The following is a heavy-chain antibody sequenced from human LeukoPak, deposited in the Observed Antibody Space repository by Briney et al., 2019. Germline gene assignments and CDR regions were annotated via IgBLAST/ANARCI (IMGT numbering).Heavy chain of an antibody. D-gene: IGHD4-17*01. CDR1: GFTFSNAW. J-gene: IGHJ4*02. V-gene: IGHV3-15*01. CDR3: TTELTTVTMFDY. Sequence: PGGSLRLSRAASGFTFSNAWMSWVRQAPGKGLEWVGRIKSKTDGGTTDYAAPVKGRFTISRDDSKNTLYLQMNSLKTEDTAVYYCTTELTTVTMFDYWGQGTLVTVSS. CDR2: IKSKTDGGTT.